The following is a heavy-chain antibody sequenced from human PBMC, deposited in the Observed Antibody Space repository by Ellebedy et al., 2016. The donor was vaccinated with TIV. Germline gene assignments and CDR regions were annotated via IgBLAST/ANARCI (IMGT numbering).Heavy chain of an antibody. D-gene: IGHD6-19*01. V-gene: IGHV3-23*01. CDR1: GFTFSSYA. CDR2: ISGSGGST. CDR3: ASSSSGWYGWHASQIPYYFDY. J-gene: IGHJ4*02. Sequence: GGSLRLXCAASGFTFSSYAMSWVRQAPGKGLEWVSAISGSGGSTYYADSVKGRFTTSRDNSKNTLYLQMNSLRAEDTAVYYCASSSSGWYGWHASQIPYYFDYWGQGTLVTVSS.